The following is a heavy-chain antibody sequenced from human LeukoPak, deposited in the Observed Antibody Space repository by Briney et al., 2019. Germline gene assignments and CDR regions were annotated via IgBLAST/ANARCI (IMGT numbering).Heavy chain of an antibody. Sequence: PGGSLRLSCAASGFTFSSYEMNWVRQAPGKGLEWVSYISSSGSTIYYADSAKGRFTISRDNAKNSLYLQMNSLRVEDTAVYYCAKVANYYYGSESYYFFEHWGQGTPVTASS. CDR1: GFTFSSYE. CDR3: AKVANYYYGSESYYFFEH. J-gene: IGHJ4*02. CDR2: ISSSGSTI. D-gene: IGHD3-10*01. V-gene: IGHV3-48*03.